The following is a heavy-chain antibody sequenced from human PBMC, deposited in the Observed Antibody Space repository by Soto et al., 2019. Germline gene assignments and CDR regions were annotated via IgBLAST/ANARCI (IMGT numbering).Heavy chain of an antibody. CDR3: AKPQPEYYYYYYLDV. CDR2: MSGSGGST. V-gene: IGHV3-23*01. J-gene: IGHJ6*03. CDR1: GFTFSSYA. Sequence: GGSLRLSCAASGFTFSSYAMSWVRQAPGKGLEWVSGMSGSGGSTYYADSVKGRFTISRDNSKNTLYLQMNSLRAEDTAVYYCAKPQPEYYYYYYLDVWGKGTTVTVSS.